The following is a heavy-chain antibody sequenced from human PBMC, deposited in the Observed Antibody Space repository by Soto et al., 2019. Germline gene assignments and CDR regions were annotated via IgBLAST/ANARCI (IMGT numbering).Heavy chain of an antibody. Sequence: QVQLVQSGAEVKKPGSSVKVSCKASGGTFSTYAISWVRQAPGQGLEWMGGIIPIFGTEKYAQKFQGRGAITADESTSTSYMEMSRLRSENTAVYYWAREVFGVIISGGRDSFDIWGQGTMVTVSS. D-gene: IGHD3-3*01. CDR2: IIPIFGTE. CDR3: AREVFGVIISGGRDSFDI. V-gene: IGHV1-69*01. J-gene: IGHJ3*02. CDR1: GGTFSTYA.